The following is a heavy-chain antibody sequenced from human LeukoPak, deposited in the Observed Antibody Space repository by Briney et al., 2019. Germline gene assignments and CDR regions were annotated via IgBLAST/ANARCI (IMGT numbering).Heavy chain of an antibody. J-gene: IGHJ4*02. V-gene: IGHV1-69*01. D-gene: IGHD6-19*01. CDR2: ITPIFGTA. Sequence: SVKVSCKASGGTFSSYAISWVRQAPGQGLEWMGGITPIFGTANCAQKFQGRVTITADESTGTAYMELSSLRSEDTAVYYCARGRYSSGWYSYWGQGTLVTVSS. CDR1: GGTFSSYA. CDR3: ARGRYSSGWYSY.